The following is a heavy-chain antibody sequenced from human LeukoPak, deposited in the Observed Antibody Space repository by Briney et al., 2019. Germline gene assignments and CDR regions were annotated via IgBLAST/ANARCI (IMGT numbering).Heavy chain of an antibody. CDR3: AKLYNDYGDESFDY. Sequence: GGSLRLSCAASGFTFSTYVMSWVRQAPGKGLEWVSAISGGRGSTYYADSVKGRFTISRDHSENTLYLQMNSLRAEDTAVYYCAKLYNDYGDESFDYWGQGTLVTVSP. CDR1: GFTFSTYV. V-gene: IGHV3-23*01. CDR2: ISGGRGST. D-gene: IGHD4-17*01. J-gene: IGHJ4*02.